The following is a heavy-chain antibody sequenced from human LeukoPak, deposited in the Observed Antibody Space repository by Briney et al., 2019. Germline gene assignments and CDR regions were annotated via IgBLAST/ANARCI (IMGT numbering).Heavy chain of an antibody. J-gene: IGHJ3*02. CDR1: GGSISSYY. Sequence: SETLSLTCTVSGGSISSYYWSWIRQPAGKGLEWIGRIYTSGSTNYNPSLKSRATISVDTSKNQFSLRLSSVTAADTAVYYCARGGNWYVFPFDIWGQGTMAVVSS. D-gene: IGHD1-1*01. CDR3: ARGGNWYVFPFDI. V-gene: IGHV4-4*07. CDR2: IYTSGST.